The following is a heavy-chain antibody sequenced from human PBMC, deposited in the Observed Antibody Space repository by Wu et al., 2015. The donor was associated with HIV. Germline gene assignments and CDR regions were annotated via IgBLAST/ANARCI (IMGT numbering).Heavy chain of an antibody. CDR1: GFTFTSSA. CDR2: IVVGSGNT. V-gene: IGHV1-58*02. J-gene: IGHJ2*01. CDR3: AADRYCSGGSCYWYFDL. D-gene: IGHD2-15*01. Sequence: QMQLVQSGPEVKKPGTSVKVSCKASGFTFTSSAMQWVRQARGQRLEWIGWIVVGSGNTNYAQKFQERVTITRDMSTSTAYMELSSLRSEDTAVYYCAADRYCSGGSCYWYFDLWGRGTLVTVSS.